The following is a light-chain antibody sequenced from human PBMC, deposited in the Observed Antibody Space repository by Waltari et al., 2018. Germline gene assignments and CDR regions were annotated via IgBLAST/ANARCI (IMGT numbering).Light chain of an antibody. CDR2: DAS. V-gene: IGKV3-11*01. CDR1: QSVRSF. J-gene: IGKJ4*01. CDR3: QQRINWPLT. Sequence: ERATLSCRAIQSVRSFLAWYQQKPGQAPRLLIHDASNRATGIPVRFSGSGSGTDFTLTISSLEPEDFAVYYCQQRINWPLTFGGGTKVEIK.